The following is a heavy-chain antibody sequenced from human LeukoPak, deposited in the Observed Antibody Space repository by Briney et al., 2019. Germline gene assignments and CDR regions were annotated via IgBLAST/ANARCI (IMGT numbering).Heavy chain of an antibody. V-gene: IGHV1-8*01. CDR2: MNPNSGNT. D-gene: IGHD3-9*01. CDR3: ARGTRYFDWLLFPDLDY. J-gene: IGHJ4*02. Sequence: ASVKVSCKASGYTFTSYDINWVRQATGQGLEWMGWMNPNSGNTGYAQKLQGRVTMTTDTSTSTAYMELRSLRSDDTAVYYCARGTRYFDWLLFPDLDYWGQGTLVTVSS. CDR1: GYTFTSYD.